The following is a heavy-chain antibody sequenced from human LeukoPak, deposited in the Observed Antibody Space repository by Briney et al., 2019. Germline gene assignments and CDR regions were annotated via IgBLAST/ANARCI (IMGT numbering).Heavy chain of an antibody. D-gene: IGHD7-27*01. V-gene: IGHV1-2*02. CDR3: AIQPWGSGNNWYFDL. CDR2: ISPNSGGT. J-gene: IGHJ2*01. Sequence: ASVKVSCKASGYTFTAYYIHWVRQAPGQGLEWMGWISPNSGGTDYAQKFQGRATMTRDTSISTAYVELSSLTSDDTAVYYCAIQPWGSGNNWYFDLWGRGTLVTVSS. CDR1: GYTFTAYY.